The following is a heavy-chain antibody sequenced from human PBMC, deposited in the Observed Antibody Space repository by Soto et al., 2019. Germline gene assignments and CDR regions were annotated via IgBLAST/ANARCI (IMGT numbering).Heavy chain of an antibody. Sequence: QVQLVESGGGVVQPGRSLRLSCAASGFTFSSYGMHWVRQAPGKGLEWVAVIWYDGSNKYYADSVKGRFTISRDNSKNTLYLQMNSLRAEDTAVYYCARGGGVLYYGMDVWGQGTTVTVSS. V-gene: IGHV3-33*01. CDR1: GFTFSSYG. D-gene: IGHD2-8*02. CDR3: ARGGGVLYYGMDV. CDR2: IWYDGSNK. J-gene: IGHJ6*02.